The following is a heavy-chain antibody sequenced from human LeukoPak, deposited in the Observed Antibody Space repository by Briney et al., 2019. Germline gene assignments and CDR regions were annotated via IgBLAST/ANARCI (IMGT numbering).Heavy chain of an antibody. D-gene: IGHD4-11*01. CDR3: ARAPLYYSNPSTYYYYMDV. CDR1: GGSISSSSYY. J-gene: IGHJ6*03. CDR2: INYSGST. V-gene: IGHV4-39*07. Sequence: SETLSLTCTVSGGSISSSSYYWTWIRQPPGKGLEWIGEINYSGSTIYNPSLESRVTISIDTSENQVSLKVTSVTAADSGVYYCARAPLYYSNPSTYYYYMDVWGKGTTVTVSS.